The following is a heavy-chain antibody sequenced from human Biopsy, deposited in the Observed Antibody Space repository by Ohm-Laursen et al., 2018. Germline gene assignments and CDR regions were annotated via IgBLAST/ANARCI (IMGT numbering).Heavy chain of an antibody. CDR3: AADINVWNVNY. CDR1: GYTLTELS. V-gene: IGHV1-24*01. CDR2: FDREERKT. Sequence: GASVKVSCKVSGYTLTELSIHWVRQTGGKGLEWMGGFDREERKTVYAQKFQGRVTMTEDTSTDTAYMELSSLRSEDTAAYYCAADINVWNVNYWGQGTQVTVSS. D-gene: IGHD1-1*01. J-gene: IGHJ4*02.